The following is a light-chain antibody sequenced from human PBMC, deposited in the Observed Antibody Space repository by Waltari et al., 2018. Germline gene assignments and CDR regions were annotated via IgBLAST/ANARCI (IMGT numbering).Light chain of an antibody. V-gene: IGKV3-20*01. CDR3: QHHVRLPAT. J-gene: IGKJ1*01. CDR1: QDIGHY. CDR2: ATS. Sequence: IVLTQSPGTLSLSPGGRATLSCRASQDIGHYLAWYQQKPGQAPRLLIYATSTRPAGIPDRFSGSGSGADFSLTITRLEPEDFAVYYCQHHVRLPATFGQGTKV.